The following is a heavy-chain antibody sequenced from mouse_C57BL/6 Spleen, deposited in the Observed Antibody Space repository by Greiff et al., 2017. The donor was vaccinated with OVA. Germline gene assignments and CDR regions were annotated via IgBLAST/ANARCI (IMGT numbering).Heavy chain of an antibody. CDR1: GYSITSGYY. J-gene: IGHJ4*01. D-gene: IGHD1-1*01. CDR2: ISYDGSN. CDR3: ARDPDTTVVAPMDY. Sequence: EVQLVESGPGLVKPSQSLSLTCSVTGYSITSGYYWNWIRQFPGNKLEWMGYISYDGSNNYNPSLKNRISITRDTSKNQFFLKLNSLTTEDTATYYCARDPDTTVVAPMDYWGQGTSVTVSS. V-gene: IGHV3-6*01.